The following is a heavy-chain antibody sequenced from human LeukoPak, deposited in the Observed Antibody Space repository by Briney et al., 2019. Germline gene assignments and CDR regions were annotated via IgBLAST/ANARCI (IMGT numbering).Heavy chain of an antibody. CDR2: IYYSGSP. D-gene: IGHD2-21*02. CDR1: GGSISSGGYY. Sequence: PSQTLSLTCTISGGSISSGGYYWSWLRQHPGKGLEWIGNIYYSGSPNYNPSLKSRITISVDTSKNQFSLKLSSVTAADTAVYYCARAGFVVVTAGNFDPWGQGTLVTVSS. J-gene: IGHJ5*02. V-gene: IGHV4-31*03. CDR3: ARAGFVVVTAGNFDP.